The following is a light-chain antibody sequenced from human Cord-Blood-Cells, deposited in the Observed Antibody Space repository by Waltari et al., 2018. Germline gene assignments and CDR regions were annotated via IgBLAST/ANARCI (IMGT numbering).Light chain of an antibody. J-gene: IGKJ1*01. Sequence: EIVMTQSPATLSVSPGERATLSCRASQSVSSNLAWYQQKPGQAPRLLIYGASTRATGIPARFSGSGSGTGITLTISSLQSQYFAVDYCQRYNNWPPRWTFGQGTKVEIK. CDR3: QRYNNWPPRWT. V-gene: IGKV3-15*01. CDR2: GAS. CDR1: QSVSSN.